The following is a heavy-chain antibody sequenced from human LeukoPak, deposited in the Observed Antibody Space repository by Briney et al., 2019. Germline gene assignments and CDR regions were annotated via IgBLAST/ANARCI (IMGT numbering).Heavy chain of an antibody. Sequence: GGSLRLSCAASGFTFSSYAMHWVRQAPGKGLEWVAVISYDGSNKYYADSVKGRFTISRDNSKNTLYLQINSLRAEDTAVYYCARVLHKRNYDSSDYYGFWGQGTLVTVSS. CDR2: ISYDGSNK. J-gene: IGHJ4*02. D-gene: IGHD3-22*01. CDR3: ARVLHKRNYDSSDYYGF. V-gene: IGHV3-30*04. CDR1: GFTFSSYA.